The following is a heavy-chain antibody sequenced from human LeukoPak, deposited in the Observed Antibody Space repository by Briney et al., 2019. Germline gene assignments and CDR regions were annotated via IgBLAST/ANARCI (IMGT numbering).Heavy chain of an antibody. CDR3: ARGKYQPLLYYDY. CDR2: INHSGST. V-gene: IGHV4-39*07. CDR1: GGSISSGGYY. D-gene: IGHD2-2*01. Sequence: PSETLSLTCTVSGGSISSGGYYWSWIRQPPGKGLGCIGEINHSGSTNYNPSLKSRVTISVDTSKNQFSLKLSSVTAADTAVYYCARGKYQPLLYYDYWGQETLVTVSS. J-gene: IGHJ4*02.